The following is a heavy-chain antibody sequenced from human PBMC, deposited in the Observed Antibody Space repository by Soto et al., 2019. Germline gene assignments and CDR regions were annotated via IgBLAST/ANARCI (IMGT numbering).Heavy chain of an antibody. J-gene: IGHJ4*02. V-gene: IGHV4-34*01. Sequence: QVQLPQWGAGLLKPSETLSLTCAVYGGSFSGYYWSWIRQPPGKGLEWIGEINHSGSTNYNPSLKSRVTISVDTSKNQCSLKLSSVTAADTAVYYCATGHNHNYGDYEEGYYFDYWGQGTPVTVSS. CDR2: INHSGST. D-gene: IGHD4-17*01. CDR3: ATGHNHNYGDYEEGYYFDY. CDR1: GGSFSGYY.